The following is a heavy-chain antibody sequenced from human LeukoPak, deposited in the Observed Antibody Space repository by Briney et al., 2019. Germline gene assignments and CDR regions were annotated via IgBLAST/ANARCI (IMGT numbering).Heavy chain of an antibody. CDR3: AREYIVNGRGGDY. J-gene: IGHJ4*02. CDR2: IYSGGST. D-gene: IGHD1-1*01. Sequence: PGGSLRLSCAASGFTVSSNYMSWVRQAPGKGLEWVSVIYSGGSTYYADSVKGRFTISRDNSKNTLYLQMNSLRAEDTAVYYCAREYIVNGRGGDYWGQGTLVTVSS. V-gene: IGHV3-66*01. CDR1: GFTVSSNY.